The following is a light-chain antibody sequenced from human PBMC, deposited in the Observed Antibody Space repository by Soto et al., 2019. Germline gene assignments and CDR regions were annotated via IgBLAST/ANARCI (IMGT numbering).Light chain of an antibody. CDR2: DVS. CDR3: CSYAGSYYV. V-gene: IGLV2-11*01. Sequence: QSVLTQPRSVSGSPEQSVTISCTGTSSDVGGYNYVSWYQQHPGKAPKLMIYDVSKRPSGVPDRFSGSKSGNTASLTISGLQAEDEADYYCCSYAGSYYVFGTGTRSPS. J-gene: IGLJ1*01. CDR1: SSDVGGYNY.